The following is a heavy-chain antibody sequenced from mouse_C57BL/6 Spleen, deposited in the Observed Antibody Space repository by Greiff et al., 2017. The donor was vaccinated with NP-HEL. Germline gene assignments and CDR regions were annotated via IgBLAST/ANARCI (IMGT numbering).Heavy chain of an antibody. V-gene: IGHV1-69*01. CDR3: ARLDDSAWFAY. CDR2: IDPSDSYT. J-gene: IGHJ3*01. D-gene: IGHD2-12*01. CDR1: GYTFTSYG. Sequence: VQLQQSGAELARPGASVKLSCKASGYTFTSYGISWVKQRTGQGLEWIGEIDPSDSYTNYNQKFKGKSTLTVDKSSSTAYMQLSSLTSEDSAVYYCARLDDSAWFAYWGQGTLVTVSA.